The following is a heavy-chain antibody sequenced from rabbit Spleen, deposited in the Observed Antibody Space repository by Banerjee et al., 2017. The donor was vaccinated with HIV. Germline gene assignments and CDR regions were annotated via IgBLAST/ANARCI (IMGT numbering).Heavy chain of an antibody. CDR1: GFSFSTYA. CDR3: ARDLAGVIGWNLNL. CDR2: IAASGRGTT. J-gene: IGHJ4*01. Sequence: QSLEESGGGLVQPGGSLTLTCTTSGFSFSTYAMNWVRQAPGKGLEWIGYIAASGRGTTYYANWAKGRFTIYRASWTAVTLQMTSLTVADTATYFCARDLAGVIGWNLNLWGQGTLVTVS. D-gene: IGHD4-1*01. V-gene: IGHV1S40*01.